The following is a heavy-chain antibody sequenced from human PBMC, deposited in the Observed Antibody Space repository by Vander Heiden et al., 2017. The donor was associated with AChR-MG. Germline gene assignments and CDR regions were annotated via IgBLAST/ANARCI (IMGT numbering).Heavy chain of an antibody. CDR1: GFTFSSYA. V-gene: IGHV3-23*01. CDR3: AKDLGYYDSSGYSWFDP. D-gene: IGHD3-22*01. J-gene: IGHJ5*02. CDR2: ISGSGGST. Sequence: EVQLLESGGGLVQPGGSLRLSCAASGFTFSSYAMSWVRQAPGKGLEWVSAISGSGGSTYYADSVKGRFTISRDNSKNTLYLQMNSLRAEDTAVYYCAKDLGYYDSSGYSWFDPWGQGTLVTVSS.